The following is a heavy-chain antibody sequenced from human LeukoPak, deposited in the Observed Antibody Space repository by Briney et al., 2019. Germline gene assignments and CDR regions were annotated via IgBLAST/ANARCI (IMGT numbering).Heavy chain of an antibody. V-gene: IGHV1-46*01. CDR3: ARVLISDYGDHAFDI. J-gene: IGHJ3*02. Sequence: ASVKVSCKASGYTFTSYYMHWVRQAPGQGLEWMGIINPSGGSTSYAQKFQGRVTMTRDTSTSTVYMELSSLRSEDTAVYYCARVLISDYGDHAFDIWGQGSMVTVSS. CDR2: INPSGGST. D-gene: IGHD4-17*01. CDR1: GYTFTSYY.